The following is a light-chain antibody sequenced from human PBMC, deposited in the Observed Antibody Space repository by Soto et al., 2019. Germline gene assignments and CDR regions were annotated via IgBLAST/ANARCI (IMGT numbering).Light chain of an antibody. J-gene: IGKJ3*01. Sequence: DIQMTQSPSSLSASVGDRVTITCQASQDISNYLQWYQQKPGKAPKLLMSDASILETGVPSRFSGSGSGTDFTFSISGLQPEDIATYYCQQYDTLPPTFGPGTKVDLK. CDR3: QQYDTLPPT. CDR1: QDISNY. CDR2: DAS. V-gene: IGKV1-33*01.